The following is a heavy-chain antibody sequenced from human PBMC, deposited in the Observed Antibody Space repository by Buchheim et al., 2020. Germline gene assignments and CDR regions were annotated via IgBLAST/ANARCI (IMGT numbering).Heavy chain of an antibody. J-gene: IGHJ4*02. CDR2: ISGSGGST. D-gene: IGHD1/OR15-1a*01. Sequence: EVQLLESGGDLVQPGGSLRLSCAASGFTFSSYAMSWVRQAPGKGLEWVSVISGSGGSTYYADSVKGRFSIYRDHSKSTVYLQMNSLRADDTAVYYCAKSTTNHFDYWGQGTL. V-gene: IGHV3-23*01. CDR1: GFTFSSYA. CDR3: AKSTTNHFDY.